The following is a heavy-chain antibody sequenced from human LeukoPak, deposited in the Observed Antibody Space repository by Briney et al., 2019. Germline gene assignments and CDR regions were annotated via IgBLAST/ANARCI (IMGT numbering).Heavy chain of an antibody. CDR2: ISVNGETT. V-gene: IGHV3-23*01. CDR3: AQGFSSGWYPY. Sequence: GFLRLSCAVSGFSVSSFGMSWVRQAPGKGLEWISAISVNGETTWYAASVRGRFIISRDNSKNTLYLQLSSLRAEDTAVYYCAQGFSSGWYPYWGQGSLVSVSS. J-gene: IGHJ4*02. CDR1: GFSVSSFG. D-gene: IGHD6-19*01.